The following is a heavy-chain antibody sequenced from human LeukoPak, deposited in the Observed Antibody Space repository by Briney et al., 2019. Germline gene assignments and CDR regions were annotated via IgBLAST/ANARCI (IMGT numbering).Heavy chain of an antibody. CDR1: GFTFSSYG. CDR3: AKDQELGYFDY. V-gene: IGHV3-30*18. CDR2: ISYDGSNK. J-gene: IGHJ4*02. Sequence: GGSLRLSCAASGFTFSSYGMHWVRQAPGKGLEGVAVISYDGSNKYYADSVKGRFTISRDNSKNTLYLQMNSLRAEDTAVYYCAKDQELGYFDYWGQGTLVTVSS. D-gene: IGHD7-27*01.